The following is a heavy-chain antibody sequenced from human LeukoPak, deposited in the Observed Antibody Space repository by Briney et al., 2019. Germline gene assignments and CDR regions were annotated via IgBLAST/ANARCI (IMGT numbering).Heavy chain of an antibody. CDR1: GFIFGDYA. V-gene: IGHV3-49*04. J-gene: IGHJ4*02. CDR2: IRSKAYGGTI. Sequence: PGGSLRLSCTASGFIFGDYAMTWVRQAPGKGLEWVGFIRSKAYGGTIGYAASVKGRFIISRDDSKSSAYLQMNSLKTEDTAVYYCIRGRVHLDYWGQGTLVTVSS. CDR3: IRGRVHLDY.